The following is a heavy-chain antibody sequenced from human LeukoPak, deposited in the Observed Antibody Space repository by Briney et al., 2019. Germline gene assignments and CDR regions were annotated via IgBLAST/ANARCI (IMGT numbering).Heavy chain of an antibody. CDR3: VRGKVSVTGYYHGMDV. D-gene: IGHD2-21*02. J-gene: IGHJ6*02. CDR2: VDHSGST. Sequence: SETLSLTCAVVYGVSFRGFYWSWIRQPPGKGLEWIGEVDHSGSTSYNPSLKSRITIITNTSKNQFSLKLSSVTAADTGVYYCVRGKVSVTGYYHGMDVWGQGTTVTVSS. CDR1: GVSFRGFY. V-gene: IGHV4-34*01.